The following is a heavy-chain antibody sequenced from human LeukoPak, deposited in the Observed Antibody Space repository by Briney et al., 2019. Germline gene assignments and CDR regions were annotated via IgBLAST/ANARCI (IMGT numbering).Heavy chain of an antibody. CDR3: ARQRVGYFRP. D-gene: IGHD2/OR15-2a*01. V-gene: IGHV3-30*01. CDR2: MSYDGSHQ. CDR1: GFTFSNYA. Sequence: GRSLRLSRAASGFTFSNYAMHWVRQAPGKGLEWVALMSYDGSHQYYADSVKGRFAISRDNSNNTVFLQMKSLRTEDTAVYYCARQRVGYFRPWGQGTLVTVSS. J-gene: IGHJ5*02.